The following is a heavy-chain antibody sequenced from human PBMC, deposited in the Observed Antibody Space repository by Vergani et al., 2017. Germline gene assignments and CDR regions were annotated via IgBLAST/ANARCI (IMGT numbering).Heavy chain of an antibody. CDR2: IYTGGTA. CDR3: ARFYGDYADY. Sequence: EVQLVESGGGLIQPGGSLRLSCAASGFTVRSNYMSWVRQAPGKGLEWVSLIYTGGTASDADSVEGRFTISKDNSKNTLYLQMNSLRAEDSAVYYCARFYGDYADYWGQGTLVTVSS. J-gene: IGHJ4*02. V-gene: IGHV3-53*01. D-gene: IGHD4-17*01. CDR1: GFTVRSNY.